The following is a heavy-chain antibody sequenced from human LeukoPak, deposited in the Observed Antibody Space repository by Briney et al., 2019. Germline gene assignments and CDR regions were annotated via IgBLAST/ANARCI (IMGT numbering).Heavy chain of an antibody. J-gene: IGHJ6*03. CDR1: GGSISSSNW. Sequence: SGTLSLTCAVSGGSISSSNWWSWVRQPPGKGLEWIGEIYHSGSTNYNPSLKSRVTISVDKSKNQFSLRLSSVTAADTAVYYCARVDYDFWSGHTPPNYYYYMDVWGKGTTVTVSS. CDR2: IYHSGST. V-gene: IGHV4-4*02. CDR3: ARVDYDFWSGHTPPNYYYYMDV. D-gene: IGHD3-3*01.